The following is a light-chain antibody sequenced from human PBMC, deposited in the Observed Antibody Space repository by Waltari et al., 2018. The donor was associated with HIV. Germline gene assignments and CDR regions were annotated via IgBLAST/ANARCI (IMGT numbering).Light chain of an antibody. CDR2: KDS. CDR1: ALPRQS. CDR3: QSADNNALGV. J-gene: IGLJ3*02. V-gene: IGLV3-25*03. Sequence: SYKLTQPPSVSVSPGQTARITCSGDALPRQSAYWYQQKPGQAPVWMIYKDSERPSGIPERFSGSSSGTTVTLTISGVQAADEADYYCQSADNNALGVFGGGTKLTVL.